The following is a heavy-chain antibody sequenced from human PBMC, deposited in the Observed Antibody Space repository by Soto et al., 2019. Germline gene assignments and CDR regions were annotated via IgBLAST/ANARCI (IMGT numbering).Heavy chain of an antibody. D-gene: IGHD6-25*01. CDR3: ARDRSDSSRADSFDI. CDR1: GLTVSSSY. Sequence: GSLRLSCAASGLTVSSSYMSWVRQAPGKGLQWVSVIYSAGSTYYANSVKGRFTISRDISTNMVYLQMSSLTDEDTAVYFCARDRSDSSRADSFDIWGQGTMVTVSS. V-gene: IGHV3-53*01. J-gene: IGHJ3*02. CDR2: IYSAGST.